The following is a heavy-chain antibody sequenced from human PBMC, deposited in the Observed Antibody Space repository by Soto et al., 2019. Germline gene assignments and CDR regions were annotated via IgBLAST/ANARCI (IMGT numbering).Heavy chain of an antibody. D-gene: IGHD4-17*01. CDR2: INHSGST. CDR1: GGSFSGYY. CDR3: ARILMTTGRFDY. J-gene: IGHJ4*02. Sequence: SETLSLTCAVYGGSFSGYYWSWIRQPPGKGLEWIGEINHSGSTNYNPSLKSRVTISVDTSKNQFSLKLSSVTAADTAVYYCARILMTTGRFDYWGQGTLVTVSS. V-gene: IGHV4-34*01.